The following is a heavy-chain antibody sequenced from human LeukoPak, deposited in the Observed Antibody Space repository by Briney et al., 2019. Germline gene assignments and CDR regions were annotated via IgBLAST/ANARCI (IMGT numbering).Heavy chain of an antibody. CDR2: ISWKSGSI. J-gene: IGHJ6*02. Sequence: GGSLRLSCAASGFTFDDYAMHWVRQGPGKGLEWVSGISWKSGSIGYADSVKGRFTISRDNAKNSLYLQMNSLRAEDTALYCCAKDRTPHYYYGMDVWGQGITVTVSS. CDR3: AKDRTPHYYYGMDV. CDR1: GFTFDDYA. D-gene: IGHD1-14*01. V-gene: IGHV3-9*01.